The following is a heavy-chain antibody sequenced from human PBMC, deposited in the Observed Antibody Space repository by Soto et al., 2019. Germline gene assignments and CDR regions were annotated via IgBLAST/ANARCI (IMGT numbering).Heavy chain of an antibody. Sequence: QVQLVQSGAEVKKPGASVKVSCKASGYTFTSYDINWVRQATGQGLEYLGWMNPNSGNTAYVQKFQGRVTMTWDTSITTAYLELSSLRSEDTAMYFCACGIKYGSYSRWFDPWGQGTLVTVSS. CDR1: GYTFTSYD. CDR2: MNPNSGNT. V-gene: IGHV1-8*01. D-gene: IGHD2-21*01. J-gene: IGHJ5*02. CDR3: ACGIKYGSYSRWFDP.